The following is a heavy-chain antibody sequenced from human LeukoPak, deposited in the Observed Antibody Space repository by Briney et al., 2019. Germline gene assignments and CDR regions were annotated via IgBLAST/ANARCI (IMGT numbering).Heavy chain of an antibody. J-gene: IGHJ5*02. V-gene: IGHV1-24*01. CDR3: ATSGSGYCSGGSCSKFDP. Sequence: ASVKVSCKVSGYTLTELSMHWVRQAPGKGLEWMGGFDPEDGETIYAQKFQGRVTMTEDTSTDTAYMELSSLRSEDTAVYYRATSGSGYCSGGSCSKFDPWGQGTLVTVSS. CDR1: GYTLTELS. D-gene: IGHD2-15*01. CDR2: FDPEDGET.